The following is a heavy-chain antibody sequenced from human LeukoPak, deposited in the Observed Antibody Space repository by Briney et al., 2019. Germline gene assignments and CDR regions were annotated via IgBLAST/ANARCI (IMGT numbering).Heavy chain of an antibody. D-gene: IGHD1-26*01. V-gene: IGHV1-2*02. CDR1: GYTFTSYG. J-gene: IGHJ4*02. CDR2: INPNSGGT. Sequence: GASVKVSCKASGYTFTSYGISWVRQAPGQGLEWMGWINPNSGGTDYAQKFQGRVTMTRDTSISTAYMELSRLTPDDTAVYYCTRARQRATGSYSSLDYWGQGTLVTVSS. CDR3: TRARQRATGSYSSLDY.